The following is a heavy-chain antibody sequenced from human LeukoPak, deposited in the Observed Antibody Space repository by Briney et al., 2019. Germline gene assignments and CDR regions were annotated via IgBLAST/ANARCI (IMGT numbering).Heavy chain of an antibody. CDR3: ARGNYGSDRGYFDY. CDR2: ISGSGGST. Sequence: GGSLRLSCAASGSTFRSYAMSWVRQAPGKGLEWVSAISGSGGSTYYADSVKGRFTISRDNSKNTLYLQMNSLRAEDTAIYYCARGNYGSDRGYFDYWGQGTLVTVSS. D-gene: IGHD5-12*01. CDR1: GSTFRSYA. V-gene: IGHV3-23*01. J-gene: IGHJ4*02.